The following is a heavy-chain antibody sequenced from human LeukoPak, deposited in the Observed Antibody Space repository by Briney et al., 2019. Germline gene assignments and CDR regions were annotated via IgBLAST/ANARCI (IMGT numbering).Heavy chain of an antibody. CDR1: GFTFSSYA. CDR2: ISYDGSNK. J-gene: IGHJ4*02. Sequence: GRSLRLSCAASGFTFSSYAMHWVRQAPGKGLGWVAVISYDGSNKYYADSVKGRFTISRDNSKNTLYLQMNSLRAEDTAVYYCARDLGDTAMPDYWGQGTLVTVSS. V-gene: IGHV3-30-3*01. D-gene: IGHD5-18*01. CDR3: ARDLGDTAMPDY.